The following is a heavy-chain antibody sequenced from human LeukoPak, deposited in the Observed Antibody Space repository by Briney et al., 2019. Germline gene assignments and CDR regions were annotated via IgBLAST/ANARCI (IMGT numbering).Heavy chain of an antibody. V-gene: IGHV3-9*02. D-gene: IGHD6-13*01. CDR1: GFTSDDYA. CDR3: AKGAAAAASLFDY. Sequence: HTGRSLRLSCAASGFTSDDYAMHWVRQAPGKGLEWVSGISWNSGSIGYADSVKGRFTISRDNAKNSLYLQMNSLRAEDTALYYCAKGAAAAASLFDYWGQGTLVTVSS. CDR2: ISWNSGSI. J-gene: IGHJ4*02.